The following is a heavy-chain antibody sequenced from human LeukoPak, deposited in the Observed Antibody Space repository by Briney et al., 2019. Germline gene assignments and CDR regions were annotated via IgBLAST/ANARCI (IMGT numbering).Heavy chain of an antibody. Sequence: SETLSLTCNVSGGSISSHYWSWIRQPPGKGLERIAYIYYRGSTNYNPSLTSRVTISVDASKNQFSLKLTSVTAADTAVYYCARSLSTGPSAAGDAFYFYYGLDVWGQGTTVTVSS. CDR3: ARSLSTGPSAAGDAFYFYYGLDV. J-gene: IGHJ6*02. CDR1: GGSISSHY. CDR2: IYYRGST. V-gene: IGHV4-59*11. D-gene: IGHD6-13*01.